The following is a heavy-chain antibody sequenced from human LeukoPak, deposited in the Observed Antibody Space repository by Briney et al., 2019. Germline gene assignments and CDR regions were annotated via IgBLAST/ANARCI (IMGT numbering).Heavy chain of an antibody. J-gene: IGHJ4*02. Sequence: PGRTLILSWAASGFTFSSYGMSWVRQAPGKGLGGVSAISGSGGSTYYADSVKGRFTISRDNSKNTLYLQMNSLRSEDTAVYYCARVVPQTDYGSGSYFWDPYYFDYWGQGTLVTVSS. D-gene: IGHD3-10*01. CDR2: ISGSGGST. CDR3: ARVVPQTDYGSGSYFWDPYYFDY. V-gene: IGHV3-23*01. CDR1: GFTFSSYG.